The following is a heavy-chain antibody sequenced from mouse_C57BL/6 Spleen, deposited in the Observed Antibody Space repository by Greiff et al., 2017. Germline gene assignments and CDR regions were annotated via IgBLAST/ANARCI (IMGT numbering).Heavy chain of an antibody. V-gene: IGHV1-55*01. CDR2: IYPGSGST. CDR1: GYTFTSYW. Sequence: QVQLQQPGAELVKPGASVKMSCKASGYTFTSYWITWGKQRPGQGLEWIGDIYPGSGSTNYNEKFKSKATLTVDTSSSTAYMQLSSLTSEDSAVYYCARPDDGYHWYFDVWGTGTTVTVSP. D-gene: IGHD2-3*01. CDR3: ARPDDGYHWYFDV. J-gene: IGHJ1*03.